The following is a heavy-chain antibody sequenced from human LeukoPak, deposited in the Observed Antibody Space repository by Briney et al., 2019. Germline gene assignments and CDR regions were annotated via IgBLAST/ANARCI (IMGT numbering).Heavy chain of an antibody. CDR2: IDPSDSYT. Sequence: GESLKISCKGSGYSFTSYLISWVRQMPGKGLEWMGRIDPSDSYTNYSPSFQGHVTISADKSISTAYLQWSSMKASDTAMYYCARLTVVVPAASNWFDPWGQGTLVTVSS. CDR3: ARLTVVVPAASNWFDP. D-gene: IGHD2-2*01. CDR1: GYSFTSYL. J-gene: IGHJ5*02. V-gene: IGHV5-10-1*01.